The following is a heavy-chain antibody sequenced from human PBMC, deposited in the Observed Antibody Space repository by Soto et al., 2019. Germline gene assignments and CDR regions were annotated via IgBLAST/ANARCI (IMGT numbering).Heavy chain of an antibody. CDR3: ARGGAVVVAATNY. CDR1: GFTFSSYW. CDR2: IKQDGSEK. V-gene: IGHV3-7*03. D-gene: IGHD2-15*01. J-gene: IGHJ4*02. Sequence: EVQLVESGGGLVQPGGSLRLSCAASGFTFSSYWMSWVRQAPGKGLEWVANIKQDGSEKYYVDSVKGRFTISRDNAKNSLYLQMNGLRAEDTAVDYCARGGAVVVAATNYWGQGTLVTVSS.